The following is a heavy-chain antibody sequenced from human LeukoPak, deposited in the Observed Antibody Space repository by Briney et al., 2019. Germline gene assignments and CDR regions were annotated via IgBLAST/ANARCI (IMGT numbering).Heavy chain of an antibody. CDR1: GGSISSYY. Sequence: SETLPLTCTVSGGSISSYYWSWIRQPPGQGLEWIGYIYYSGSTNYNPSLKSRVTISVDTSKNQFSLKLSSVTAADTAVYYCARVTYGSSPDYYYYYYMDVWGKGTTVTVSS. V-gene: IGHV4-59*01. CDR3: ARVTYGSSPDYYYYYYMDV. CDR2: IYYSGST. J-gene: IGHJ6*03. D-gene: IGHD6-13*01.